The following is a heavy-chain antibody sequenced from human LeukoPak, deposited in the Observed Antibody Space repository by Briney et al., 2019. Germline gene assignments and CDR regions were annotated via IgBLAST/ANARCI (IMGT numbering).Heavy chain of an antibody. CDR3: AREAVELAAWVAAGTGDTWYFDL. J-gene: IGHJ2*01. CDR1: GGSVSSGGYY. Sequence: SETLSLTCTVSGGSVSSGGYYWSWIRQPPGKGLEWIGYIYNSGSTNYNPSLKSRVTISVDTSKNQFSLKLSSVTAADTAVYYCAREAVELAAWVAAGTGDTWYFDLWGRGTLVTVSS. V-gene: IGHV4-61*08. CDR2: IYNSGST. D-gene: IGHD6-13*01.